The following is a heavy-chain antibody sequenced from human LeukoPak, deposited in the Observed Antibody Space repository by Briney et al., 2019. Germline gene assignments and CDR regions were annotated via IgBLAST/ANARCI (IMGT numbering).Heavy chain of an antibody. CDR3: ARMTPLYYYDSSAYHYNYFDY. CDR1: GYSISSGYY. V-gene: IGHV4-38-2*02. J-gene: IGHJ4*02. CDR2: IYHSGST. D-gene: IGHD3-22*01. Sequence: SETLSLTCTVSGYSISSGYYWGWIRQPPGKGLEWIGSIYHSGSTYYNPSLKSRVTISVDTSKNQFSLKLSSVTAADTAVYYCARMTPLYYYDSSAYHYNYFDYWGQGTLVTVSS.